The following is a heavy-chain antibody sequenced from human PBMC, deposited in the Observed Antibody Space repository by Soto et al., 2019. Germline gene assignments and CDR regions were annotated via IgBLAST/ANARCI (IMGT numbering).Heavy chain of an antibody. J-gene: IGHJ4*02. V-gene: IGHV1-69*08. CDR3: ARENGHYGPETGAKLGY. CDR1: GGTFSSYT. Sequence: QVQLVQSGAEVKKPGSSVKVSCKASGGTFSSYTISWVRQAPGQGLEWMGRIIPILGIANYAQKFQGRVTITADKSTSTAYMELSSLRSEDTAVYYCARENGHYGPETGAKLGYWGQGTLVTVSS. D-gene: IGHD3-10*01. CDR2: IIPILGIA.